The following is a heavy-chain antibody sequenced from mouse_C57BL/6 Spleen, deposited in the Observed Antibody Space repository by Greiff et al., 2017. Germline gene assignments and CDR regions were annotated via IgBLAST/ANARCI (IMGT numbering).Heavy chain of an antibody. CDR3: STTVVATDYAMDY. CDR1: GYTFTDHI. V-gene: IGHV1-11*01. J-gene: IGHJ4*01. D-gene: IGHD1-1*01. Sequence: QVQLKESGAELASPGASVTLSCKASGYTFTDHIMNWVKKRPGQGLEWIGRIYPVSGETNYNQKFMGKATFSVDRSSSTVYMVLNSLTSEDPAVYYCSTTVVATDYAMDYWGQGTSVTVSS. CDR2: IYPVSGET.